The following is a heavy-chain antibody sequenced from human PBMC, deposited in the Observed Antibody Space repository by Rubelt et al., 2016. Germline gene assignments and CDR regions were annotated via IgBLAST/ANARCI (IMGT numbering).Heavy chain of an antibody. V-gene: IGHV4-34*01. D-gene: IGHD3-22*01. CDR1: GGSFSGYY. J-gene: IGHJ4*02. Sequence: QVQLQQWGAGLLKPSETLSLTCAVYGGSFSGYYWGWIRQPPGKGLAWIGSIYYSGSTYYNPSLRCGVTSAGEQSRNQFSLKVRSVTAADTAVYYCARVLMYRSGYYYGRPFDYWGQGTLVTVSS. CDR3: ARVLMYRSGYYYGRPFDY. CDR2: IYYSGST.